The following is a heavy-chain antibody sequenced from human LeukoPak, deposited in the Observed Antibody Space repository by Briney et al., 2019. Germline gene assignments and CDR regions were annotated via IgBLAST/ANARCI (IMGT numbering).Heavy chain of an antibody. V-gene: IGHV1-46*01. D-gene: IGHD3-9*01. Sequence: GASVKVSCKASGNTFTSYYMHWVRQAPGQGLEWMGIINPSGGSTSYAQKFQGKVTMTRDTSTSTVYMELSSLRSEDTAVYYCARDGGTVLRYFDWPYYFDYWGQGTLVTVSS. CDR2: INPSGGST. J-gene: IGHJ4*02. CDR3: ARDGGTVLRYFDWPYYFDY. CDR1: GNTFTSYY.